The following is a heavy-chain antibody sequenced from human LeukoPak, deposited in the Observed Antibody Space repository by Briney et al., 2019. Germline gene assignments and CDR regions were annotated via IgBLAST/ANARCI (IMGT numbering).Heavy chain of an antibody. CDR1: GYTFTGYY. D-gene: IGHD3-9*01. CDR3: ARVPLEYYDILTGYYPPFDY. V-gene: IGHV1-2*02. CDR2: INPNSGGT. Sequence: ASVKVSCKASGYTFTGYYMHWVRQAPRQGLEWMGWINPNSGGTNYAQKFQGRVTMTRDTSISTAYMELSRLRSDDTAVYYCARVPLEYYDILTGYYPPFDYWGQGTLVTVSS. J-gene: IGHJ4*02.